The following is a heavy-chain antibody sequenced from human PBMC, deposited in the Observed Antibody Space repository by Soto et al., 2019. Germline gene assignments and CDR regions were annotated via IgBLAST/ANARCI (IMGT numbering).Heavy chain of an antibody. J-gene: IGHJ4*02. V-gene: IGHV3-30*18. D-gene: IGHD3-3*01. CDR3: AKDQGQYDFWSGYPSIPLFDY. CDR1: GFTFSSYG. CDR2: ISYDGSNK. Sequence: GGSLRLSCAASGFTFSSYGMHWVRQAPGKGLEWVAVISYDGSNKYYADSVKGRFTISRDNSKNTLYLQMNSLRAEDTAVYYCAKDQGQYDFWSGYPSIPLFDYWGQGTLVTVSS.